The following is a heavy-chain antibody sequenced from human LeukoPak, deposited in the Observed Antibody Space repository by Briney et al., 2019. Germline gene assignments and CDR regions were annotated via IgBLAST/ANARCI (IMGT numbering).Heavy chain of an antibody. D-gene: IGHD3-10*01. J-gene: IGHJ4*02. V-gene: IGHV1-2*02. CDR2: NNPNSGGT. CDR3: ARVRLGELLSYFDY. CDR1: GYTFTGYY. Sequence: ASVKVSCKASGYTFTGYYMHWVRQAPGQGLEWMGWNNPNSGGTNYAQKFQGRVTMTRDTSISTAYMELSRLRSDDTAVYYCARVRLGELLSYFDYWGQGTLVTVSS.